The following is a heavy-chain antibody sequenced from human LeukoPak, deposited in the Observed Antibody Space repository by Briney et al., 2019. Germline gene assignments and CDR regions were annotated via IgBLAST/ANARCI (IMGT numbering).Heavy chain of an antibody. J-gene: IGHJ3*02. D-gene: IGHD3-22*01. CDR3: ARDLAPGYYDSSGYYDAFDI. CDR1: GYTFTSYA. Sequence: ASVKVSCKASGYTFTSYAVNWVRQAPGQGLEWMGWINTNTGNPTYAQGFTGRFVFSLDTSVSTAYLQISSLKAEDTAVYYCARDLAPGYYDSSGYYDAFDIWGQGTMVTVSS. V-gene: IGHV7-4-1*02. CDR2: INTNTGNP.